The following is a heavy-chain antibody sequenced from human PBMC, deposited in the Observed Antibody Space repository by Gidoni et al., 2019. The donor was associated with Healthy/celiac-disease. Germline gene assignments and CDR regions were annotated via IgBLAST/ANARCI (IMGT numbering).Heavy chain of an antibody. V-gene: IGHV3-9*01. Sequence: EVQLVESGGGLVQPGRSLRLSCAASGFTFDDYAMHWVRQAPGKGLEWVSGISWNSGSIGYADSVKGRFTISRDNAKNSLYLQMNSLRAEDTALYYCAKDMGWNPNYMDVWGKGTTVTVSS. CDR3: AKDMGWNPNYMDV. D-gene: IGHD1-1*01. CDR2: ISWNSGSI. CDR1: GFTFDDYA. J-gene: IGHJ6*03.